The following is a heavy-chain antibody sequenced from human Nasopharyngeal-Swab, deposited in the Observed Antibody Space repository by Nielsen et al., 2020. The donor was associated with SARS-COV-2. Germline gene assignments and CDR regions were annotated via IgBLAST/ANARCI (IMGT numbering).Heavy chain of an antibody. D-gene: IGHD2-15*01. J-gene: IGHJ6*03. CDR2: INPSGGST. CDR3: ARDARIGYCSGGSCHFYYYYYMDV. Sequence: ASVKVSCKASGYTFTSYYMHWVRQATGQGLEWMGIINPSGGSTSYAQKFQGRVTMTRDTSTSTVYMELSSLRSEDTAVYYCARDARIGYCSGGSCHFYYYYYMDVWGKGTTVTVSS. V-gene: IGHV1-46*01. CDR1: GYTFTSYY.